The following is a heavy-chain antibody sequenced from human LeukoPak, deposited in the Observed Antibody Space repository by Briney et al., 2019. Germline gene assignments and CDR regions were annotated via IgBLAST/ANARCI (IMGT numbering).Heavy chain of an antibody. CDR1: GFTFSTYS. CDR2: ISGSSRYI. V-gene: IGHV3-21*04. Sequence: GGSLRLSCAASGFTFSTYSMTWVRQAPGKGLEWVSTISGSSRYIYFADSVKGRFTISRDNSKNTLYLQMNSLRAEDTAVYYCAKQAYDSSGYYTQSFDYWGQGTLVTVSS. D-gene: IGHD3-22*01. J-gene: IGHJ4*02. CDR3: AKQAYDSSGYYTQSFDY.